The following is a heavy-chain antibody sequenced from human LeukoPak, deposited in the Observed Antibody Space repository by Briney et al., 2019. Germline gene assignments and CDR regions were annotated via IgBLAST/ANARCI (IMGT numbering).Heavy chain of an antibody. CDR2: IYYSGST. V-gene: IGHV4-59*01. CDR1: GGSISSYY. Sequence: PSETLSLTCTVSGGSISSYYWSWIRQPPGKGLEWIGDIYYSGSTNYNLSLKSRVTISVDTSKNQFSLKLSSVTAADTAVYYCARDPSPFYSGSYLGFDPWGQGTLVTVSS. D-gene: IGHD1-26*01. CDR3: ARDPSPFYSGSYLGFDP. J-gene: IGHJ5*02.